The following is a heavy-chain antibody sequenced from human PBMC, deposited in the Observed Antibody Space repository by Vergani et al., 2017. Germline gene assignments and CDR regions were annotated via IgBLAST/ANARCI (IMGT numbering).Heavy chain of an antibody. V-gene: IGHV1-2*02. CDR2: INPNSGGT. CDR3: ARVGYSSGWYRPYYFDY. D-gene: IGHD6-19*01. Sequence: VQLVQSGAEVKKPGASVKVSCKASGYTFTGYYMHWVRQAPGQGLEWMGWINPNSGGTNYAQKFQGRVTMTRDTSISTAYMELSRLRSDDTAVYYCARVGYSSGWYRPYYFDYWGQGTLVTVSS. CDR1: GYTFTGYY. J-gene: IGHJ4*02.